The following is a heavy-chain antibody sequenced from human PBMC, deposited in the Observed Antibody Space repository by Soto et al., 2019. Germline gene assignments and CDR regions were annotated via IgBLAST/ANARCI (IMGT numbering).Heavy chain of an antibody. CDR3: AKDFGYCLSTSSSSEIYM. D-gene: IGHD2-2*03. CDR2: ISGAGDKS. V-gene: IGHV3-23*01. Sequence: VSCLAINWVRQAPAKALQLASLISGAGDKSFYTDSVKGRFTCSRDNTQNTLYLQMNSLRAADTAMYYCAKDFGYCLSTSSSSEIYM. J-gene: IGHJ6*03. CDR1: VSCLA.